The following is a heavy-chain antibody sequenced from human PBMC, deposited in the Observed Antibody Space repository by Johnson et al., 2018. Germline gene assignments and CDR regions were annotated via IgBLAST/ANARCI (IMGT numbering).Heavy chain of an antibody. Sequence: QVQLVQSGAEVTKPGASVKVSCKASGYTFTSYYMHWVRQAPGQGLEWMGIINPSGGSTSSAQKFPGRVTMTRDTSTSTVYMELGSLRSEDTAVYYCARDPLYCSSTSCHLDYWGQGTLVTVSS. CDR3: ARDPLYCSSTSCHLDY. CDR2: INPSGGST. D-gene: IGHD2-2*01. J-gene: IGHJ4*02. CDR1: GYTFTSYY. V-gene: IGHV1-46*01.